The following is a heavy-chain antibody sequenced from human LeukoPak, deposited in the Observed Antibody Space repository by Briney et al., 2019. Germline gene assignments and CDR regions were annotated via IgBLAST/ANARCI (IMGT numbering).Heavy chain of an antibody. Sequence: PGGSLRLSCAASGFTFSTYAMNWVRQAPGKGLEWVSAISGGDGSTNYADSVKGRFTISRDNSKNTLYLQMNSLRAEDTAVYYCAKSRGGGSHFNYWGQGTLVTVSS. CDR1: GFTFSTYA. D-gene: IGHD3-16*01. V-gene: IGHV3-23*01. J-gene: IGHJ4*02. CDR2: ISGGDGST. CDR3: AKSRGGGSHFNY.